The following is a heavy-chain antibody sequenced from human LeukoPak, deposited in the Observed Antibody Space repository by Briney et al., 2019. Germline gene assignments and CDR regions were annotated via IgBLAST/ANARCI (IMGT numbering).Heavy chain of an antibody. Sequence: GGSLRLSCAASGFTFSTYSFSWVRQAPGKELEWVSGISATGGDTYYADSVKGRFTISRDNSRNTVSLQMNSLRVEDTATYYCAKDVRRCNGACTWGQGTLVTVSS. V-gene: IGHV3-23*01. CDR3: AKDVRRCNGACT. CDR1: GFTFSTYS. D-gene: IGHD2-8*01. J-gene: IGHJ5*02. CDR2: ISATGGDT.